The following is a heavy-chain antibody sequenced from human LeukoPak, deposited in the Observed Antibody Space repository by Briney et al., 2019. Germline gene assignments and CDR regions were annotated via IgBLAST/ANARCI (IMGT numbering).Heavy chain of an antibody. D-gene: IGHD3-22*01. J-gene: IGHJ5*02. CDR3: ARGGQPGDYYDSSGYYPDFDP. CDR2: MNPNSGNT. Sequence: ASVKVPCKASGYTFTSYDINWVRQATGQGLEWMGWMNPNSGNTGYAQKFQGRVTITRNTSISTAYMELSSLRSEDTAVYYCARGGQPGDYYDSSGYYPDFDPWGQGTLVTVSS. CDR1: GYTFTSYD. V-gene: IGHV1-8*03.